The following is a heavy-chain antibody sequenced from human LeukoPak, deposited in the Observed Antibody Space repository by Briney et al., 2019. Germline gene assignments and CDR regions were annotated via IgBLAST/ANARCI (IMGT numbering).Heavy chain of an antibody. D-gene: IGHD3-16*01. J-gene: IGHJ4*02. CDR2: INQDGSET. Sequence: PWGSLTLSCAASGFTFSAYRMSWVRQAPGKGLEWVADINQDGSETYHVASMIGQFTISRDNAKNSLYLQMNSLRAEDTAVYFCANDLRLGGRGPENWGQGTLDPVSS. CDR3: ANDLRLGGRGPEN. V-gene: IGHV3-7*05. CDR1: GFTFSAYR.